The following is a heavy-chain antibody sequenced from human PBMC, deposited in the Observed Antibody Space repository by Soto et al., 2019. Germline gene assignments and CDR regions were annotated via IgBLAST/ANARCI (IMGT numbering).Heavy chain of an antibody. CDR2: INSDASHT. CDR3: VRDGHCIINSSYGNWFDX. D-gene: IGHD2-2*01. J-gene: IGHJ5*02. Sequence: GSLILGCAASGFTFSTYLMHWIRQVPGKGLEWVSRINSDASHTYYAYSVKGRFTISRDNAKNTLHLEMNSLRAEDTAVYYCVRDGHCIINSSYGNWFDXWGQGTLATVSX. V-gene: IGHV3-74*01. CDR1: GFTFSTYL.